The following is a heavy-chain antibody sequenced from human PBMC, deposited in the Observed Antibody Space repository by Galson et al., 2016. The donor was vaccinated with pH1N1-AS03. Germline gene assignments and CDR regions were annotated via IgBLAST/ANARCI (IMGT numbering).Heavy chain of an antibody. CDR3: STDETFYYYYGMDV. J-gene: IGHJ6*02. CDR2: IKSKSDGGTT. V-gene: IGHV3-15*01. Sequence: SLRFSCAASGFTFSNAWMTWVRQAPGKGLEWVGRIKSKSDGGTTDYAAPVKARFTISRDDSKNTLYLQMNSLKTEDTAVYYCSTDETFYYYYGMDVWGRGTTVTVSS. CDR1: GFTFSNAW.